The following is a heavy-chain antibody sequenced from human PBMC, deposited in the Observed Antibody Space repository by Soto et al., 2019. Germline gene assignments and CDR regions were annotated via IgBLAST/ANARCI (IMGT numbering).Heavy chain of an antibody. CDR2: IKSKTDGGTT. Sequence: EVQLVESGGRVVKPGGSLRLSSAASGFTFSNAWMNWVRQAPGKGLEWVGRIKSKTDGGTTDYAAPVKGRFTISRDDSKNTLYLQMNSLITEDTAVYYCTTGFLDGDRSWPSYWGQGTLVTVSS. J-gene: IGHJ4*02. D-gene: IGHD3-3*01. CDR1: GFTFSNAW. V-gene: IGHV3-15*07. CDR3: TTGFLDGDRSWPSY.